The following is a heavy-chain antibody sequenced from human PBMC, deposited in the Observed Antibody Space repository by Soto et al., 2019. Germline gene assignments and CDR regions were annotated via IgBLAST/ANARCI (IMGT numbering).Heavy chain of an antibody. CDR3: ASPGKNFPSSGYFYFDF. J-gene: IGHJ4*02. D-gene: IGHD3-22*01. V-gene: IGHV4-39*01. CDR2: IYYSGST. Sequence: QMQLQESGPGLVKPSETLSLSCTVSGGSISSSSYYWGWIRQPPGKGLEWIGYIYYSGSTYVNPSLKSRFTISRDASKRQLPLRLSSVTVADTAVYYCASPGKNFPSSGYFYFDFWGQGTQVTVSS. CDR1: GGSISSSSYY.